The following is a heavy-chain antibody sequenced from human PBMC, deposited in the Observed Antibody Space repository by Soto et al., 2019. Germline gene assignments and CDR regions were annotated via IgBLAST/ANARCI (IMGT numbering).Heavy chain of an antibody. CDR3: ARGGRIDDYHYYFDY. Sequence: GGSLRLSCAASGFTFSSYDMHWVRQATGKGLEWVSAIGTAGDTYYPGSVKGRFTISRENAKNSLYLQMNSLRAGDTAVYYCARGGRIDDYHYYFDYWGQGTLVTVSS. D-gene: IGHD4-17*01. CDR1: GFTFSSYD. V-gene: IGHV3-13*01. CDR2: IGTAGDT. J-gene: IGHJ4*02.